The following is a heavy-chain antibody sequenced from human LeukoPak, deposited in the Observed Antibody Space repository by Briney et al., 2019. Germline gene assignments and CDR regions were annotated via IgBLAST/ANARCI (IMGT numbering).Heavy chain of an antibody. CDR3: ARGGGQWLAADY. CDR2: IYSGGST. J-gene: IGHJ4*02. V-gene: IGHV3-53*01. CDR1: GFTVSDIF. Sequence: SGGSLRLSCAASGFTVSDIFMSWVRQAPGKGLEWVSVIYSGGSTYYADSVRGRFTISRDNSDNTLYLQMNSLRAEDTAVYYCARGGGQWLAADYWGQGTLVTVSS. D-gene: IGHD6-19*01.